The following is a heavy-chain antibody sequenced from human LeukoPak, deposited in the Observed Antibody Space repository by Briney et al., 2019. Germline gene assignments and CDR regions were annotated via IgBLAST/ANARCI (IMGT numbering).Heavy chain of an antibody. D-gene: IGHD3-10*01. V-gene: IGHV3-30*18. CDR2: VAYDGYAGNEK. J-gene: IGHJ4*02. Sequence: PGRSLRLSCAASGFTFSSYSMHWVRQAPGKGLQWVAVVAYDGYAGNEKDYAESAEGRFTISRDNSKNTLYLQMNNLRPEDTAVYFCAKGSTDYYGSGSYYLDNWGQGTVVTVSS. CDR3: AKGSTDYYGSGSYYLDN. CDR1: GFTFSSYS.